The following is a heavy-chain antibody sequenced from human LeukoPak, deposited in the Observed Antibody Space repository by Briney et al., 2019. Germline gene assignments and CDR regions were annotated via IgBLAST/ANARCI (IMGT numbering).Heavy chain of an antibody. CDR1: GGSISSSSYY. V-gene: IGHV4-39*07. J-gene: IGHJ4*02. CDR2: IYYSGST. Sequence: SETLSLTCTVSGGSISSSSYYWGWIRQPPGKGLEWIGSIYYSGSTYYNPSLKSRVTISVDTSKNQFSLKLSSVTAADTAVYYCARESRFGELLVDYWGQGTLVTVSS. CDR3: ARESRFGELLVDY. D-gene: IGHD3-10*01.